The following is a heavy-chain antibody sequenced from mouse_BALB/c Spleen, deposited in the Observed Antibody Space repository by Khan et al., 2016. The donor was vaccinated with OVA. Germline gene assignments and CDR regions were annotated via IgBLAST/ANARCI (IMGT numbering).Heavy chain of an antibody. Sequence: EVELVESGPSLVKPSQTLSLTCSVPGDSITSGYWSWIRKFPGNKLEYMGYMIYTGYTDYNPSLNSRIAITRHTSKNHYYLQLNSVTTEDAATCYCARATYRYAFAYWGQGTLVTVSA. CDR1: GDSITSGY. V-gene: IGHV3-8*02. J-gene: IGHJ3*01. D-gene: IGHD2-14*01. CDR3: ARATYRYAFAY. CDR2: MIYTGYT.